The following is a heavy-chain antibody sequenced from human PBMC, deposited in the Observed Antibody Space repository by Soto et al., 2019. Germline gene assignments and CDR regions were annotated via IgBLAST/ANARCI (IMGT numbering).Heavy chain of an antibody. D-gene: IGHD3-10*01. CDR3: ARGWFGELLPPPYYYGRDV. V-gene: IGHV1-18*01. CDR2: ISAYNGNT. J-gene: IGHJ6*02. Sequence: QVQLVQSGAEVKKPGASVKVSCKASGYTFTSYGISWVRQAPGQGLEWMGWISAYNGNTNYAQKLQGRVTMTTDTATSKAYMELRSLRSDYTSVYSCARGWFGELLPPPYYYGRDVWGQGTTFTVAS. CDR1: GYTFTSYG.